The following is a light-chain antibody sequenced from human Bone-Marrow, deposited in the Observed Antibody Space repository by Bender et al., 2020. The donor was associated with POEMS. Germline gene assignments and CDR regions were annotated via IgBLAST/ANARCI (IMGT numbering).Light chain of an antibody. CDR1: SSNIGTNP. CDR2: INN. CDR3: QSFVF. J-gene: IGLJ2*01. Sequence: QSVLTQPPSASGTPGQRVTISCSGSSSNIGTNPVNWYQQLPGTAPKLLIYINNQRPSGVPDRFSGSKSGTSASLAISGLQSEDEADYYCQSFVFFGGGTKLTVL. V-gene: IGLV1-44*01.